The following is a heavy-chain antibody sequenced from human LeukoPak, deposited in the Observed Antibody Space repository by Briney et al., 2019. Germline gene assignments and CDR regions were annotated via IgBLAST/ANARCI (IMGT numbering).Heavy chain of an antibody. CDR3: ATSPNTSAMFDAFDI. J-gene: IGHJ3*02. CDR1: GYTLTELS. CDR2: FDPEDGET. V-gene: IGHV1-24*01. D-gene: IGHD3-10*02. Sequence: GASVKVSCKVSGYTLTELSMHWVRQAPGKGLEWMGGFDPEDGETIYAQKFQGRVTMTEDTSTDTAYMELSSLRSEDTAVYYCATSPNTSAMFDAFDIWGQGTMVTVSS.